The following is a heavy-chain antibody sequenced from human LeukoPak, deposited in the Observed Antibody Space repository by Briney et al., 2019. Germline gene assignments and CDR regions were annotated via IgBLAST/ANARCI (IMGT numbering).Heavy chain of an antibody. CDR1: GYTFTSYD. D-gene: IGHD5-18*01. V-gene: IGHV1-8*01. CDR3: ARVSQQDTAMDSHYFDY. CDR2: MNPNSGNT. J-gene: IGHJ4*02. Sequence: ASVKVSCKASGYTFTSYDINWVRQATGQGLEWMGWMNPNSGNTGYAQKFQGRVTMTRNTSISTAYMELSSLRSEDTAVYYCARVSQQDTAMDSHYFDYWGQGTLVTVSS.